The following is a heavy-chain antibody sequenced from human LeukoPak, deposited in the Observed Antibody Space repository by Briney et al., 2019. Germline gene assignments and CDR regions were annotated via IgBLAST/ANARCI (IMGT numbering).Heavy chain of an antibody. CDR3: ARENIAVAALDY. D-gene: IGHD6-19*01. CDR2: ISYDGSNK. J-gene: IGHJ4*02. V-gene: IGHV3-30*03. Sequence: GRSLRLSCAASGFTFSSYGMHWVRQAPGKGLEWVAVISYDGSNKYYADSVKGRFTISGDNSKNTLYLQMSSLRAEDTAVYYCARENIAVAALDYWGQGTLVTVSS. CDR1: GFTFSSYG.